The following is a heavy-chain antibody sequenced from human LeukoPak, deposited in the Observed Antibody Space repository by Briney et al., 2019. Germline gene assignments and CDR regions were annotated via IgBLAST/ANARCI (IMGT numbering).Heavy chain of an antibody. Sequence: SETLSLTCAVSGGSISNYYWSWIRQPPGKGLEWIGYVDHTGSTNFNPSLNGRVSISRDTTNNLFSLRLSSVTAADTAVYFCARGRVSSSTWYSTYYYYFYMDVWGKGTTVTVSS. D-gene: IGHD1-1*01. CDR1: GGSISNYY. V-gene: IGHV4-59*01. CDR2: VDHTGST. J-gene: IGHJ6*03. CDR3: ARGRVSSSTWYSTYYYYFYMDV.